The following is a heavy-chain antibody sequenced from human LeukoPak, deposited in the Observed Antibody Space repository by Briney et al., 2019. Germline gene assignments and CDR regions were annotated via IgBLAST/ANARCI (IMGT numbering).Heavy chain of an antibody. V-gene: IGHV3-48*04. CDR2: ISGDTTTI. CDR3: ARGTGAGGLGY. Sequence: GGFLRLSCAASGFTFSSYSMNWVRQAPGKGLEWVSYISGDTTTIYYADSVKGRFTISSDNPKSSLYLQMNSLRAEDTAVYYCARGTGAGGLGYWGQGTLVTVSS. CDR1: GFTFSSYS. J-gene: IGHJ4*02. D-gene: IGHD6-13*01.